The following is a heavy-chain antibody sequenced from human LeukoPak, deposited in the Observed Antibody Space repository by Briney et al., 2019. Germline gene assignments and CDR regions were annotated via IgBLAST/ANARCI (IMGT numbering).Heavy chain of an antibody. J-gene: IGHJ4*02. Sequence: GGSLRLSCAASGFTFSSYGMHWVRRAPGRGLEWVAIIWYDGSNKYYADSVKGRFTISRDNSRNTLYLQMNSLRAEDTAVYYCAARPPIVVGGPFDYWGQGTLVTVSS. CDR1: GFTFSSYG. D-gene: IGHD3-22*01. V-gene: IGHV3-33*01. CDR3: AARPPIVVGGPFDY. CDR2: IWYDGSNK.